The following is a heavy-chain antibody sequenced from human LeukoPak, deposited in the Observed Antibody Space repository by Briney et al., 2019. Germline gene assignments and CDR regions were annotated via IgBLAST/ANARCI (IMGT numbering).Heavy chain of an antibody. V-gene: IGHV3-23*01. Sequence: GGSLRLSCAASRFTFNNAWMSWVRQAPGKGLEWVSAISGSGGSTYYADSVKGRFTISRDNSKNTLYLQMNSLRAEDTAVYYCAKVKSSSWPRDAFDIWGQGTMVTVSS. CDR1: RFTFNNAW. J-gene: IGHJ3*02. CDR3: AKVKSSSWPRDAFDI. D-gene: IGHD6-13*01. CDR2: ISGSGGST.